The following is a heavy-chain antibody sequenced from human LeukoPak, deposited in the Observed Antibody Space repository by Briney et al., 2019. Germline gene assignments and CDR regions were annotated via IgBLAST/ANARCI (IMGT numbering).Heavy chain of an antibody. CDR1: GGSISSGGYS. V-gene: IGHV4-30-4*07. D-gene: IGHD1-26*01. CDR2: IYNSGST. Sequence: SETLSLTCAVSGGSISSGGYSWNWIRQPPGKALEWIGYIYNSGSTSYNPSLKSRVTMSVDTSKNQFSLKLNSVTAADTAVYYCARIGGSFYFYYYMDVWGKGTTVIVSS. CDR3: ARIGGSFYFYYYMDV. J-gene: IGHJ6*03.